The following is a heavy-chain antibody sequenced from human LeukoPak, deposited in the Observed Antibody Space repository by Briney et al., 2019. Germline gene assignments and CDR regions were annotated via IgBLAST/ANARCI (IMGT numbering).Heavy chain of an antibody. CDR3: ARVPTYGDYVANG. V-gene: IGHV3-21*01. CDR2: ISSSSSYI. D-gene: IGHD4-17*01. J-gene: IGHJ4*02. Sequence: GGSLRLSCAASGFTFSSYSMNWVRQAPGKGLERVSFISSSSSYIYYADSVKGRFTISRDNAKNSLYLQMNSLRAEDTAVYYCARVPTYGDYVANGWGQGTLVTVSS. CDR1: GFTFSSYS.